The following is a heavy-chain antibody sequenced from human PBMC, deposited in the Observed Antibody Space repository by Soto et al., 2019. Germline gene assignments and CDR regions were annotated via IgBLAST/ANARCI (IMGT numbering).Heavy chain of an antibody. J-gene: IGHJ6*03. D-gene: IGHD6-19*01. CDR2: IGAAGDT. CDR3: SRGPVAGPSYYYMDM. V-gene: IGHV3-13*01. Sequence: EVLLVESGGGLVQPGGSLRLSCAASGFPFSTYDMHWVRQSPGKGLEWISAIGAAGDTYYSDSMKGRFTISRDNDKSSLYLQMNSLSAGDSAVYYCSRGPVAGPSYYYMDMWGKGTTVIVSS. CDR1: GFPFSTYD.